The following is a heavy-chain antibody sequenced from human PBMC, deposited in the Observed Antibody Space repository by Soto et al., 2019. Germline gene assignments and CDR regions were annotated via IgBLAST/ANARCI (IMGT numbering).Heavy chain of an antibody. D-gene: IGHD6-13*01. J-gene: IGHJ4*02. CDR3: ARDLDPEGSSSVFDY. V-gene: IGHV1-2*04. Sequence: ASVKVSCKASGYTFTGYYMHWVRQAPGQGLEWMGWINPNSGGTNYAQKFQGWVTMTRDTSISTAYMELSRLRSDDTAVYYCARDLDPEGSSSVFDYWGQGTLVTVSS. CDR1: GYTFTGYY. CDR2: INPNSGGT.